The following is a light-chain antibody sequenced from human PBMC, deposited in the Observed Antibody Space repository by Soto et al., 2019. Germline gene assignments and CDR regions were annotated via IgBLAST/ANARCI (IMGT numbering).Light chain of an antibody. V-gene: IGKV3-11*01. CDR2: DAS. CDR3: QNRISWPLT. CDR1: QSVSNF. Sequence: EIVLTQSPATLSLSPGERATLSCRASQSVSNFLAWYQQTPGQAPSLLIYDASNRASVIPARFSGSGSGTDFNLTIRILDPEDFAVYYRQNRISWPLTFGGGTKVEIK. J-gene: IGKJ4*01.